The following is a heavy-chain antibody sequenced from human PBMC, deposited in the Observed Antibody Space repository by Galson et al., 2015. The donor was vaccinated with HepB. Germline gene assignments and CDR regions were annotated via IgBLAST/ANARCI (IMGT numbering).Heavy chain of an antibody. CDR1: GFGFNNYA. D-gene: IGHD5-24*01. Sequence: SLRLSCAASGFGFNNYAINWVRQSPGKGLEWVSSISRDSAIIFYADSVKGRFTISRDNAKNSLYLQMNNLRAEDTALYYRVRVPVNREGKSYWGQGTLVTVSS. J-gene: IGHJ4*02. CDR2: ISRDSAII. V-gene: IGHV3-21*01. CDR3: VRVPVNREGKSY.